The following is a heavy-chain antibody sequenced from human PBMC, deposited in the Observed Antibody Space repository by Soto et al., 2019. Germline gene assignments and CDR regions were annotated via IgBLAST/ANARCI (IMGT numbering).Heavy chain of an antibody. Sequence: QVQLVQSGPEVRKPGASVRLSCETSGYNFNQYYIHWVRQAPGQGLEWMGIINLRGGTTEYAHKFRGRVTVTGDTSTRTAYMVLSSLRSLDTAVYFCARGPDDSDVPRWDHWGQGTLITVSS. D-gene: IGHD4-17*01. J-gene: IGHJ4*02. CDR1: GYNFNQYY. CDR2: INLRGGTT. V-gene: IGHV1-46*02. CDR3: ARGPDDSDVPRWDH.